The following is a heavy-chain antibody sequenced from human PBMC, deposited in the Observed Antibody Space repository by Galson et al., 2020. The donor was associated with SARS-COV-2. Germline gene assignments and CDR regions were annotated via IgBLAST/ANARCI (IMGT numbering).Heavy chain of an antibody. V-gene: IGHV3-33*01. Sequence: GESLKISCAASGFTFSDHAMHWVRQAPGKGLEWVAQIYFDGSEKYYGDSVKGRFTISRDSSKNTVYLQMNNLRADDTAVYYCARDDQSSSGWAFDYWGQGTLLTVSS. J-gene: IGHJ4*02. CDR3: ARDDQSSSGWAFDY. D-gene: IGHD6-19*01. CDR2: IYFDGSEK. CDR1: GFTFSDHA.